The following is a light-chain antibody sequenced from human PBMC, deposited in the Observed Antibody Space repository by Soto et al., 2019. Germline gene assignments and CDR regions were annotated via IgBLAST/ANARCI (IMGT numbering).Light chain of an antibody. CDR1: NIGDKA. CDR2: YDF. V-gene: IGLV3-21*04. CDR3: QVWDTTNDHPI. J-gene: IGLJ2*01. Sequence: SYVLTQRPSVSVAPEQTARITCGGDNIGDKAVHWYQHRPGQAPVLVIFYDFERPSGMHERFSGSNSGNTATLTISRVEAGYEADYYCQVWDTTNDHPIFGGGTKLTVL.